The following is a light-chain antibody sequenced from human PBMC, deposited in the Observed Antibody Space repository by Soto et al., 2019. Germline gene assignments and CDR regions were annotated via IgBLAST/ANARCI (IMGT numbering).Light chain of an antibody. J-gene: IGKJ4*01. CDR1: QGVDTF. CDR2: SAS. V-gene: IGKV1-12*01. CDR3: QQAKAFPLT. Sequence: IQMTQSPSSVSASVGARVTITCRASQGVDTFLAWYQVKPGKAPNLLIYSASNLQDEDPSRFSGSRSRTDVTLTISSLQPEDFATYYCQQAKAFPLTVGGGTKVESK.